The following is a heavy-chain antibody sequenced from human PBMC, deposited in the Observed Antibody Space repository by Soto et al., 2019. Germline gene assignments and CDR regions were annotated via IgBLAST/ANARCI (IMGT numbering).Heavy chain of an antibody. D-gene: IGHD2-15*01. CDR1: SGSISTANW. J-gene: IGHJ4*02. Sequence: QVPLQESGPRLVRPSGTLSLTCTVSSGSISTANWWSWVRQPPGRGLGWIGEIYHSGSTNYNLSPMGRVPLSADKSKNQFSLSLTSVTAADTAIYYCARRGGGVVLAATTPFDYWGQGTVVTVSS. CDR3: ARRGGGVVLAATTPFDY. CDR2: IYHSGST. V-gene: IGHV4-4*02.